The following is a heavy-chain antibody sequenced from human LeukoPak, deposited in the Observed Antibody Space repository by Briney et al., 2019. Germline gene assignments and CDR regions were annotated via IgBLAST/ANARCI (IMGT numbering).Heavy chain of an antibody. CDR2: IYYSGST. Sequence: SETLSLTSSVSGGSITYSHYYWGWVRQPPGKGLEWIGGIYYSGSTYYNPSLKSRGTISVATSRNESSLRLSSVTAADTALYFCARQSGSYGGILDNWGQGILGTVSS. CDR3: ARQSGSYGGILDN. J-gene: IGHJ4*02. V-gene: IGHV4-39*01. CDR1: GGSITYSHYY. D-gene: IGHD1-26*01.